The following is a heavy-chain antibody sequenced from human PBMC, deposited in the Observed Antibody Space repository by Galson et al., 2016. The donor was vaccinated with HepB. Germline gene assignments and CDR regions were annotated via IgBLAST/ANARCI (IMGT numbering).Heavy chain of an antibody. D-gene: IGHD3-22*01. Sequence: SLRLSCAASGFTFSTFPIHWVRQSPGKGLEWLAVISYDGSEKHYADSVKGRFTISRDNSKNTLFLQMNSLGTQDTAVYYCARDPPVSGYYFDYWGQGTLVTVSS. V-gene: IGHV3-30-3*01. J-gene: IGHJ4*02. CDR1: GFTFSTFP. CDR2: ISYDGSEK. CDR3: ARDPPVSGYYFDY.